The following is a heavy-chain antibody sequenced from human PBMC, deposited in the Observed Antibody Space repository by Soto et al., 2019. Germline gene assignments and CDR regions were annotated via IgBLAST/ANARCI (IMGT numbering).Heavy chain of an antibody. CDR3: ARGRNTTYLTAFDY. CDR2: IIPVFGTA. J-gene: IGHJ4*02. CDR1: GGTFISYA. Sequence: QVQLVQSGAEVKKPGSSVKLSCKVSGGTFISYAISWVRQAPGRGFEWMGGIIPVFGTANYTQQFQGRVTITADASTSTAYMELSSLRSEDTAFYYCARGRNTTYLTAFDYRGQGTLVTFSS. D-gene: IGHD1-20*01. V-gene: IGHV1-69*01.